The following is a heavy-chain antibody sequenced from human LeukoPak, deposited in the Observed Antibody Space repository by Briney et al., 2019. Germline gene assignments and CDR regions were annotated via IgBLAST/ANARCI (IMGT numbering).Heavy chain of an antibody. CDR1: GGTFSSYA. CDR2: IIPIFGTA. V-gene: IGHV1-69*01. CDR3: ARGVRQLGNLFDY. D-gene: IGHD6-6*01. Sequence: SVKISCEASGGTFSSYAISWVRQAPGQGLEWMGGIIPIFGTANYAQKFQGRVTITADESTSTAYMELSSLRSEDTAVYYCARGVRQLGNLFDYWGQGTLVTVSS. J-gene: IGHJ4*02.